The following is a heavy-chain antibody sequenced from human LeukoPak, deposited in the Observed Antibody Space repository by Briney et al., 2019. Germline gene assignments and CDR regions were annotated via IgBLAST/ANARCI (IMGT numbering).Heavy chain of an antibody. CDR1: GFTFSSYA. Sequence: PGGSLRLSCAASGFTFSSYAMSWVRQAPGKGLEWVSAISGSGGSTYYADSVKGRFTISRDNSKNTLYLQMNSLRAEDTAVYYCARGGRPSGVVVPAAIDNWFDPWGQGTLVTVSS. D-gene: IGHD2-2*02. CDR2: ISGSGGST. J-gene: IGHJ5*02. V-gene: IGHV3-23*01. CDR3: ARGGRPSGVVVPAAIDNWFDP.